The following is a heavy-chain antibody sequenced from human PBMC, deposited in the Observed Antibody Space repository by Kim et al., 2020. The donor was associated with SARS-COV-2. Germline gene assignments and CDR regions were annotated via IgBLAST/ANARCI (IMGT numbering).Heavy chain of an antibody. D-gene: IGHD3-10*01. J-gene: IGHJ4*02. CDR2: SSNSGAIT. CDR1: GFNFRTYA. Sequence: GGSLRLSCVASGFNFRTYAMSWVRHDPGGGRECVSTSSNSGAITYADSVKGSFTISRDDSTYTLYRQRSSLRVADTAIYYCAREPFGSGNDYWGQGNPVT. V-gene: IGHV3-23*05. CDR3: AREPFGSGNDY.